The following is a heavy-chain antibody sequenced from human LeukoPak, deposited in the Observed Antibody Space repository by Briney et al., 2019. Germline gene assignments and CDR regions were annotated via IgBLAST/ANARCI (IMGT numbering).Heavy chain of an antibody. V-gene: IGHV4-30-2*01. CDR2: IYHSGTT. Sequence: SETLSLTCAVSGGSMSSGGYSWSWIRQPPGKGLELIGYIYHSGTTYYDPSLKSRLTISVDRSENQLSLKLTSVTAADTAVYYCAKMSSSSNWFDPWGQGILVTVSS. CDR3: AKMSSSSNWFDP. D-gene: IGHD6-6*01. J-gene: IGHJ5*02. CDR1: GGSMSSGGYS.